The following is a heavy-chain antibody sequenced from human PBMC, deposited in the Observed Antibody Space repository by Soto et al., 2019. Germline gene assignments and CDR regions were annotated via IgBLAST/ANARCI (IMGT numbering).Heavy chain of an antibody. V-gene: IGHV3-13*01. CDR3: AKARLYYYYGMDV. CDR2: MGADGDT. J-gene: IGHJ6*02. CDR1: GFSFSSYD. Sequence: EVQLVESGGGLVQTGGSLRLSCEGSGFSFSSYDMHWVRQAAGKRLEWVAAMGADGDTYYPHSVKGRLTISRENTKNSLYLQMNSLRTGDTGVYHCAKARLYYYYGMDVWGQGTMVTVSS.